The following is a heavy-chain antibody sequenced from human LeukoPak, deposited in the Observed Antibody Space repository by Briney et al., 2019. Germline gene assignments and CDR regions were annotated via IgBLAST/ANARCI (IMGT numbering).Heavy chain of an antibody. J-gene: IGHJ4*02. Sequence: SETLSLTCTVSGASISRYFWNWIRQPPGKELEWIGYISSGGSTNYSPSLKSRVTISIDTSKNQFSLKLTSVTAADTAIYYCSRESGAFCPFGYWGQGTLVIVPP. CDR2: ISSGGST. V-gene: IGHV4-59*12. CDR3: SRESGAFCPFGY. D-gene: IGHD1-26*01. CDR1: GASISRYF.